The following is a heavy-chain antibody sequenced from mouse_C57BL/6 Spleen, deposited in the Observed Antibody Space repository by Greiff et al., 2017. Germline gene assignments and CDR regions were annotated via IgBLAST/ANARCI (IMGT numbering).Heavy chain of an antibody. D-gene: IGHD2-4*01. CDR3: AREAYDYPFAY. Sequence: QVQLQQSGAELMKPGASVKLSCKATGYTFTGYWIEWVKQRPGHGLEWIGEILPGSGSTNYNEKFKGKATFTADTSSITAYMQLSSLTTEDSAFXYCAREAYDYPFAYWGQGTLVTVSA. V-gene: IGHV1-9*01. J-gene: IGHJ3*01. CDR2: ILPGSGST. CDR1: GYTFTGYW.